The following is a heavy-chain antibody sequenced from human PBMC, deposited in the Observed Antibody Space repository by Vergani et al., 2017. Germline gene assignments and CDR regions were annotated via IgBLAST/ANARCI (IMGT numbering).Heavy chain of an antibody. D-gene: IGHD3-9*01. CDR3: ARVALRYFDRPPDKGWXFDL. Sequence: QLQLQESGPGLVKLSQTLSLTCTFPVGSTSSGGSYWRWIRQHPGKGLEWIGYIYYSGSTYYNPSLKSRITLSVDTSKNQFSLNLSSVTAADPAVYYCARVALRYFDRPPDKGWXFDLGGRGTLVTVAS. J-gene: IGHJ2*01. V-gene: IGHV4-31*03. CDR2: IYYSGST. CDR1: VGSTSSGGSY.